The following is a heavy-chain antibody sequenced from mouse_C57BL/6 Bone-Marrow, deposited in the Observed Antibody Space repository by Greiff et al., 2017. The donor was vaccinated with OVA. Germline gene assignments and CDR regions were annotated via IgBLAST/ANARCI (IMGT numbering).Heavy chain of an antibody. CDR1: GYTFTDYY. J-gene: IGHJ4*01. CDR3: AREGWAMDY. Sequence: VQLKHSGPELVKPGASVKISCKASGYTFTDYYMNWVKQSHGKSLEWIGDINPNNGGTSYNQKFKGKATLTVDKSSSTAYMELRSLTSEDSAVYYCAREGWAMDYWGQGTSVTVSS. CDR2: INPNNGGT. V-gene: IGHV1-26*01. D-gene: IGHD3-3*01.